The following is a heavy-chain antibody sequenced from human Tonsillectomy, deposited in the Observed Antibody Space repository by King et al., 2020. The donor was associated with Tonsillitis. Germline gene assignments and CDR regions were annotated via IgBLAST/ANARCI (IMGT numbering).Heavy chain of an antibody. CDR1: GGSISSYY. D-gene: IGHD3-10*01. CDR2: IYYSGGT. J-gene: IGHJ4*02. CDR3: AREAVRGAHHFDY. V-gene: IGHV4-59*01. Sequence: VQLQESGPGLVKPSETLSLTCTVSGGSISSYYWSWIRQPPGKGLEWVGYIYYSGGTNYNPSLKSRVTISVDTSKNQFSLKLTSVTAADTAVYYCAREAVRGAHHFDYWGQGTLVTVSS.